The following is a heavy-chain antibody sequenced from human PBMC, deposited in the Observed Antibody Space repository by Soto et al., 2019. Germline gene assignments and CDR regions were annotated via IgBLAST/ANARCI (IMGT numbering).Heavy chain of an antibody. CDR1: GFTFSSYA. V-gene: IGHV3-30-3*01. CDR2: ISYDGSNK. D-gene: IGHD3-22*01. J-gene: IGHJ4*01. CDR3: ARDDSSGYYYYFDY. Sequence: QVQLVESGGGVVQPGRSLRLSCAASGFTFSSYAMHWVRQAPGKGLEWVAVISYDGSNKYYADSVKGRFTISRDKSKNTLYLQMNSLRAEYTAVYYCARDDSSGYYYYFDYWGHGTLVTVSS.